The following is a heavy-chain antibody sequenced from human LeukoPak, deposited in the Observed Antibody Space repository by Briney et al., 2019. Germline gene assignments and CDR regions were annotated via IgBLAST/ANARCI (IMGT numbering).Heavy chain of an antibody. CDR2: IHHSGST. V-gene: IGHV4-34*01. D-gene: IGHD6-19*01. CDR1: GESFSGYY. J-gene: IGHJ4*02. Sequence: NPSETLSLTCGVYGESFSGYYFTWTRQPPGKWLEWIGEIHHSGSTSYKPSLESRVTISLDASKNQISLRLRSVTAADTAVYYCARGQVAGNYFDYWGQGTLVTVSP. CDR3: ARGQVAGNYFDY.